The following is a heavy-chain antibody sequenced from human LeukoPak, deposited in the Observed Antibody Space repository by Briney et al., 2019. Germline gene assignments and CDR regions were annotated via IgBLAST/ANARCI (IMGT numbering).Heavy chain of an antibody. V-gene: IGHV1-2*02. CDR2: INPNSGGT. CDR1: GYTFTGYY. Sequence: ASVKVSCKASGYTFTGYYMHWVRQAPGQGLEWMGWINPNSGGTNYAQKFQGRATMTRDTSISTAYMELSRLRSDDTAVYYCARAIDICYGYWGQGTLVTVSS. J-gene: IGHJ4*02. D-gene: IGHD3-16*01. CDR3: ARAIDICYGY.